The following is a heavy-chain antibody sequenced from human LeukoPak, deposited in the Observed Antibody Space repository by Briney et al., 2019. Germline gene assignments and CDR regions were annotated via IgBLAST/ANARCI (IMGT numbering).Heavy chain of an antibody. V-gene: IGHV3-21*01. CDR2: ISSSSSYI. D-gene: IGHD2-2*02. CDR3: ARSGWRYCSSTSCYSWFDP. Sequence: KPGGSLRLSCAASGFTFSSYSMNWVRQAPGKGLEWVSSISSSSSYIYYADSVKGRFTISRDNAKNSLYLQMNSLRAADTAVYYCARSGWRYCSSTSCYSWFDPWGQGTLVTVSS. J-gene: IGHJ5*02. CDR1: GFTFSSYS.